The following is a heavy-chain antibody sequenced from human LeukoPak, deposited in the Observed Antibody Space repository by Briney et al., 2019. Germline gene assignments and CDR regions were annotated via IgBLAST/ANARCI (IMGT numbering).Heavy chain of an antibody. V-gene: IGHV3-33*01. CDR3: AREWQITGYYDFWSGYFDY. Sequence: PGRSLRLSCAASGFTFSSYGVHWVRQAPGKGLEWVAVIWYDGSNKYYADSVKGRFTISRDNSKNTLYLQMNSLRAEDTAVYYCAREWQITGYYDFWSGYFDYWGQGTLVTVSS. CDR1: GFTFSSYG. CDR2: IWYDGSNK. J-gene: IGHJ4*02. D-gene: IGHD3-3*01.